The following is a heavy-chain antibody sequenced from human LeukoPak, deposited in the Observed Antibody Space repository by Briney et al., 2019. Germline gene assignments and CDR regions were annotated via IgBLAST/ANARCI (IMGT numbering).Heavy chain of an antibody. CDR3: AKAPTMVRGVNFTWKDY. V-gene: IGHV3-23*01. CDR1: GFTFSSYA. D-gene: IGHD3-10*01. J-gene: IGHJ4*02. CDR2: ISGSGGST. Sequence: HPGGSLRLSCAASGFTFSSYAMSWVRQAPGKGVEWVSAISGSGGSTYYADSVKGRFTISRDNSKNTLYLQMNSLRAEDTAVYYCAKAPTMVRGVNFTWKDYWGQGTLVTVSS.